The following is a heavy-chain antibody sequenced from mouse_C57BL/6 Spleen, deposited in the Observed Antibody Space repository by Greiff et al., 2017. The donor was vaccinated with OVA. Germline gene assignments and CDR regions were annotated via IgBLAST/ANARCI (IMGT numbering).Heavy chain of an antibody. CDR2: IHPNSGST. Sequence: VQLQQPGAELVKPGASVKLSCKASGYTFTSYWMHWVKQRPGQGLAWIGMIHPNSGSTNYNEKFKSKATLTVDKSSSTAYMQLSSLTSEDSAVYYCARDGSSRFAYWGQGTLVTVSA. V-gene: IGHV1-64*01. D-gene: IGHD1-1*01. CDR3: ARDGSSRFAY. J-gene: IGHJ3*01. CDR1: GYTFTSYW.